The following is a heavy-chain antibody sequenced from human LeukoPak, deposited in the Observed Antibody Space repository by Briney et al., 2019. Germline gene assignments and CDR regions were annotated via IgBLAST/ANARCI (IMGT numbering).Heavy chain of an antibody. J-gene: IGHJ3*02. CDR3: ASLTTADAFDI. V-gene: IGHV4-59*01. CDR2: IYDSGST. CDR1: GGSISSYY. Sequence: PSETLSLTCTVSGGSISSYYWSWIRQPPGKGLEWIGYIYDSGSTNYNPSLKSRVTISVDTSKNQFSLKLSSVTAADTAVFYCASLTTADAFDIWGQGTMVTVSS. D-gene: IGHD3-22*01.